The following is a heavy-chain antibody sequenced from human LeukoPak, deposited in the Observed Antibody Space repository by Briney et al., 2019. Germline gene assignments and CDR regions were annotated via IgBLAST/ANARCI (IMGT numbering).Heavy chain of an antibody. V-gene: IGHV4-34*01. J-gene: IGHJ4*02. CDR3: AGGGGGILDY. CDR1: GGSFSGYY. CDR2: INHSGST. Sequence: PSETLSLTCAVYGGSFSGYYWSWIRQPPGKGLEWIGEINHSGSTNYNPSLKSRVTMSVDTSKKQFSLNLNSLTAADTAVYYCAGGGGGILDYWGQGTLVTVSS. D-gene: IGHD3-16*01.